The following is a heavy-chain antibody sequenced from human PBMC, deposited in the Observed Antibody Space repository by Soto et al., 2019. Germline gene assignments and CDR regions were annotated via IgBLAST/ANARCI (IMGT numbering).Heavy chain of an antibody. CDR3: AIPPDAGVRTKKKEGDYFDY. Sequence: GGSLRLSCAASGFTFSSYAMSWVRQAPGKGLEWVSAISGSGGSTYYADSVKGRFTISRDNSKNTLYLQMNSLRAEDTAIYYCAIPPDAGVRTKKKEGDYFDYWGQGTLVTVSS. J-gene: IGHJ4*02. D-gene: IGHD3-10*01. CDR1: GFTFSSYA. CDR2: ISGSGGST. V-gene: IGHV3-23*01.